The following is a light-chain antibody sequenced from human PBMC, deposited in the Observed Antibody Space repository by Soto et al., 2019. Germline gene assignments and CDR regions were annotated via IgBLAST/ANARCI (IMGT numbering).Light chain of an antibody. J-gene: IGKJ1*01. CDR3: QQYSGWPWT. CDR2: GAS. CDR1: QSIGNK. V-gene: IGKV3-15*01. Sequence: EIVLTQSPDTLSLSPCEIATLSFRASQSIGNKLAWYLQRPGQAPRLLMYGASTRATDIPARFSGSGSGTEFTLTITGLQSEDFAVYYCQQYSGWPWTFGLGTKVDIK.